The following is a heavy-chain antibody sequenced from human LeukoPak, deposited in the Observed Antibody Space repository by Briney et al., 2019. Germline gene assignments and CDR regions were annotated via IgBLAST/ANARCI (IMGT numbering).Heavy chain of an antibody. CDR2: INPKSGDA. V-gene: IGHV1-2*02. Sequence: ASVKVSCKASGSTFSDYHINWVRQASGQGPEWMGWINPKSGDASYNQAFQGRVTMTRDTSISSAYMELNRLRSDDTAMYYCARGEYSNGYPYRLDSWGQGTLVTVSS. CDR1: GSTFSDYH. J-gene: IGHJ4*02. CDR3: ARGEYSNGYPYRLDS. D-gene: IGHD3-16*01.